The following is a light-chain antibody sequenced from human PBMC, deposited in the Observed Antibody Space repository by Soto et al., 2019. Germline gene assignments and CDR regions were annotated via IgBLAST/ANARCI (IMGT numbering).Light chain of an antibody. V-gene: IGKV1D-12*01. J-gene: IGKJ5*01. Sequence: DIQVTQSPSSVSASVGDRVTSTCLASQDIAGYLAWYQHKPGRTPELLIHGASRLQSGVPARFSGSGSGTDFTLSINSLQPEDFATYYCQQAYSFPITFGQGTRLEIK. CDR3: QQAYSFPIT. CDR1: QDIAGY. CDR2: GAS.